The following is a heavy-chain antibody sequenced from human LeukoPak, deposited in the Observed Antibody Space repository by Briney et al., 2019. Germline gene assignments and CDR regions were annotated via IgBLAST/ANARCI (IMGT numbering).Heavy chain of an antibody. V-gene: IGHV3-23*01. CDR1: GFTFRSYA. Sequence: GGSLRLSCAASGFTFRSYAMSWVRQAPGKGLEWVSVISGPGHTTYYADSVKGRLTISRDNSNNILYLQLSSLRVEDTAVYYCAKDLSDNYNLFDYWGQGTLVTVSS. D-gene: IGHD1-1*01. J-gene: IGHJ4*02. CDR3: AKDLSDNYNLFDY. CDR2: ISGPGHTT.